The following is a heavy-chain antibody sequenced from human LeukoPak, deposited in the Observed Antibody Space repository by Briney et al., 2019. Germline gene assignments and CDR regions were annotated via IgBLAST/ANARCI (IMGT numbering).Heavy chain of an antibody. J-gene: IGHJ5*02. CDR3: ARRVAVGNYFDP. CDR1: GXSISSYY. V-gene: IGHV4-59*08. Sequence: PSETLSLTCTVSGXSISSYYWGWIRQPPGKGLEWIGYIYHSGSTSYNPSLKGRVTISLNTSKIQFSLRLSSVTAADTAVYYCARRVAVGNYFDPWGQGTLVTVSS. CDR2: IYHSGST. D-gene: IGHD4-11*01.